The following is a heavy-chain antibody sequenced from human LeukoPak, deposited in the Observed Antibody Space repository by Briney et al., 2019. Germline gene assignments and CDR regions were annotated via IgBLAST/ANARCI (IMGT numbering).Heavy chain of an antibody. D-gene: IGHD1-26*01. Sequence: PGGSLRLSCAASGFTFDDYAMHWVRQAPGKGLEWVSGISWNSGSIGYADSVKGRFTISRDNAKNSLYLQMNSLRAEDTAFYYCAKDIGMGFYYYYGMDVWGQGTTVTVSS. V-gene: IGHV3-9*01. CDR3: AKDIGMGFYYYYGMDV. J-gene: IGHJ6*02. CDR2: ISWNSGSI. CDR1: GFTFDDYA.